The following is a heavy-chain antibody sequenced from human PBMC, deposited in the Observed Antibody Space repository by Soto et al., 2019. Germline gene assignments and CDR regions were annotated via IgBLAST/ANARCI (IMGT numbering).Heavy chain of an antibody. J-gene: IGHJ6*02. CDR2: INHSGST. CDR3: AGEKTRGLRGYTWSSGPRHSYYGLDV. CDR1: GGSFSGYY. V-gene: IGHV4-34*01. D-gene: IGHD1-20*01. Sequence: NPSETLSLTCAVYGGSFSGYYWTWIRQPPGKGLEWIGDINHSGSTNYNPSLKSRVTISIDTSKSQFSLWLSSVTAADTAVYYCAGEKTRGLRGYTWSSGPRHSYYGLDVWGQGTTVTVSS.